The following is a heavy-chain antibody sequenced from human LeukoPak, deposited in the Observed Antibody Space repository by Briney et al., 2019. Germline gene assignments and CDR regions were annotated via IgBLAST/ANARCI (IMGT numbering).Heavy chain of an antibody. CDR1: GYSFTSYW. Sequence: GVSLQISCKGSGYSFTSYWIGWVRQMPGKGLKWMGIIYPGDSDARYSPSFQGQVTISADKSISTAYLQWSSLKASDTAMYYCARRRDLYSGSYYPFDYWGQGTLITVSS. CDR3: ARRRDLYSGSYYPFDY. V-gene: IGHV5-51*01. J-gene: IGHJ4*02. D-gene: IGHD1-26*01. CDR2: IYPGDSDA.